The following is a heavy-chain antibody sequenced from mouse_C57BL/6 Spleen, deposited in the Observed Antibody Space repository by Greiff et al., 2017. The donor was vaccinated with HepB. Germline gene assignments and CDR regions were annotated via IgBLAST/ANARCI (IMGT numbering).Heavy chain of an antibody. CDR3: ARRYYYGSSYVGYAMDY. J-gene: IGHJ4*01. CDR1: GYTFTDYN. D-gene: IGHD1-1*01. CDR2: INPNNGGT. Sequence: VHVKQSGPELVKPGASVKIPCKASGYTFTDYNMDWVKQSHGKSLEWIGDINPNNGGTIYNQKFKGKATLTVDKSSSTAYMELRSLTSEDTAVYYCARRYYYGSSYVGYAMDYWGQGTSVTVSS. V-gene: IGHV1-18*01.